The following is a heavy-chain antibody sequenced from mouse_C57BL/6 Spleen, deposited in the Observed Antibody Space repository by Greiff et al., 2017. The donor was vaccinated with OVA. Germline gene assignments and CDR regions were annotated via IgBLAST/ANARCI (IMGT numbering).Heavy chain of an antibody. V-gene: IGHV5-9*01. CDR2: ISGGGGNT. D-gene: IGHD2-2*01. Sequence: EVKLVESGGGLVKPGGSLKLSCAASGFTFSSYTMSWVRQTPEKRLEWVATISGGGGNTYYPDSVKGRFTISRDNAKNTLYLQMSSLRSEDTALYYCARQGYYGYDRWYFDVWGTGTTVTVSS. CDR1: GFTFSSYT. J-gene: IGHJ1*03. CDR3: ARQGYYGYDRWYFDV.